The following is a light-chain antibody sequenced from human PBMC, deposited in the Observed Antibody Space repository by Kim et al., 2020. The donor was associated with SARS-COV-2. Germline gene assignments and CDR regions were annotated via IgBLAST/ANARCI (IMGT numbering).Light chain of an antibody. V-gene: IGLV2-14*03. CDR3: GSYTDSATLSYV. CDR2: EVS. CDR1: SDVGGHHY. Sequence: QSALTQPASVSGSPGQSITISCTGISDVGGHHYDSWYQLLPGKAPKLLIHEVSGRPSGVSNRFSGSKSGNTASLTISGLQAEDEGDYYCGSYTDSATLSYVFGSGTKVTVL. J-gene: IGLJ1*01.